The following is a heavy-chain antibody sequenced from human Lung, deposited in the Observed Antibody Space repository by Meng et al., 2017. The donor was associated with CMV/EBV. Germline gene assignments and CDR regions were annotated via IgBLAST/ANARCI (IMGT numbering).Heavy chain of an antibody. CDR2: IKTRTDGGTT. D-gene: IGHD3-22*01. CDR1: GFTFNDAW. CDR3: TAGLYDSGGVDQ. V-gene: IGHV3-15*01. J-gene: IGHJ4*02. Sequence: GGSLRLXXAASGFTFNDAWLNWVRQAPGKGLEWVGRIKTRTDGGTTDYAAPVKGGFTISRDDSKNTLYMRMDGMKAEDTAVYYCTAGLYDSGGVDQWGQRXLVTVSS.